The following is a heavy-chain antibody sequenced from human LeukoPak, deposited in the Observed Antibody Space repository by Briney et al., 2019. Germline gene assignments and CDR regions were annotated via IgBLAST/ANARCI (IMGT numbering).Heavy chain of an antibody. CDR2: IYHSGST. Sequence: PSETLSLTCSVSGDSISSSDYYWGWIRQPPGKGLEWIGNIYHSGSTYYNPSLKRRVTISVDTSKNKISLKLGTVTVADTAMYYCARSGIVGIDKNWFDPWGQGTLVTASS. J-gene: IGHJ5*02. V-gene: IGHV4-39*07. CDR3: ARSGIVGIDKNWFDP. CDR1: GDSISSSDYY. D-gene: IGHD2-15*01.